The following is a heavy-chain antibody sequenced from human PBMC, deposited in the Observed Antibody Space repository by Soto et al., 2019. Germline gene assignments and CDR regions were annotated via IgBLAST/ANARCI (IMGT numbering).Heavy chain of an antibody. CDR1: GGSISSYY. D-gene: IGHD2-2*01. CDR2: IYYSGST. V-gene: IGHV4-59*08. Sequence: SETLSLTCTVSGGSISSYYWSWIRQPPGKGLEWIGYIYYSGSTNYNPSLKSRVTISVDTSKNQFSLKLSSVTAADTAVYYCARLRKDIVVVPAAYYGSGSYYNFDYWGQGTLVTVSS. CDR3: ARLRKDIVVVPAAYYGSGSYYNFDY. J-gene: IGHJ4*02.